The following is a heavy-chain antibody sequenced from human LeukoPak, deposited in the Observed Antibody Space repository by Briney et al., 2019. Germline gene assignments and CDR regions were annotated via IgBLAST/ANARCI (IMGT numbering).Heavy chain of an antibody. D-gene: IGHD2-2*01. J-gene: IGHJ3*02. CDR1: GFTFSSYW. V-gene: IGHV3-74*01. CDR3: ARGGPYHDFDI. Sequence: PGGSLRLSCAASGFTFSSYWIYWVRQVPGKGLVYASRVNNDGSATTYADSVQGRFTISRDNAKNTVYLQMDSLRVEDTAIYYCARGGPYHDFDIWGQGTMVTVSS. CDR2: VNNDGSAT.